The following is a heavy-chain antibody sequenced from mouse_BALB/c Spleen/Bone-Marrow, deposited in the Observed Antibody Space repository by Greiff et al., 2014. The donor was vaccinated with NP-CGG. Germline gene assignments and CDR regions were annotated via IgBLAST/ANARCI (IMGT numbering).Heavy chain of an antibody. V-gene: IGHV14-3*02. J-gene: IGHJ2*01. CDR1: SFNIKDTY. CDR2: IDPADGNT. CDR3: ARYYYGSSYFDY. Sequence: EVQLQQSGAELVKPGASVKLSCTASSFNIKDTYMHWVKQRPEQGLEWIGRIDPADGNTKYDPKFQGKATITADTSSNTAYLQLSSLTSEDTAVYYCARYYYGSSYFDYWGQGTTLTVSS. D-gene: IGHD1-1*01.